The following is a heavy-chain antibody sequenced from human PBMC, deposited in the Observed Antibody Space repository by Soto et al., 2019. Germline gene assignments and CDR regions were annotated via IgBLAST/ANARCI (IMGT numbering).Heavy chain of an antibody. CDR1: GGSISSYY. CDR3: ARMSPSYCEGTCYSEGVWIDH. Sequence: SETLSLTCTVSGGSISSYYWNWIRQPPGEGLESIGYAFHSGFTSYNPSLRSRVAISLDSSKNQFSLRLSSVTAADTAVYYCARMSPSYCEGTCYSEGVWIDHWGQGIQVTVSS. D-gene: IGHD2-15*01. J-gene: IGHJ4*02. V-gene: IGHV4-59*01. CDR2: AFHSGFT.